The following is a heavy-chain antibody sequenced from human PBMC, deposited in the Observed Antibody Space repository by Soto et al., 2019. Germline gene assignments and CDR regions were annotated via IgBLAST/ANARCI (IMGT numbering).Heavy chain of an antibody. CDR2: IDPSDSYS. CDR3: AIYGNYDMDV. Sequence: PGASLKISCKGSGYSFTSYWITWVRQMPGKGLEWMGRIDPSDSYSNYSPSFQGHVTISADKSISTAYLQWSSLKASDTAMYYCAIYGNYDMDVWGQGTTVTVSS. J-gene: IGHJ6*02. V-gene: IGHV5-10-1*01. CDR1: GYSFTSYW. D-gene: IGHD1-26*01.